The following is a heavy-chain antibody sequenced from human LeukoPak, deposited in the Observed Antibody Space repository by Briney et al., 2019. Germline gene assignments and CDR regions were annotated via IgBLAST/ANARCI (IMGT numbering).Heavy chain of an antibody. J-gene: IGHJ4*02. CDR2: ISYSGSM. CDR1: GDSISSSSYY. Sequence: SETLSLTCTVSGDSISSSSYYWGWIRQPPGKGLEWIGSISYSGSMYYNPPLKSRVTISVDTSKNQFSLKLSSVTAADTAVYYCARRSGSGYYFFDYWGQGTLVTVSS. V-gene: IGHV4-39*01. CDR3: ARRSGSGYYFFDY. D-gene: IGHD3-22*01.